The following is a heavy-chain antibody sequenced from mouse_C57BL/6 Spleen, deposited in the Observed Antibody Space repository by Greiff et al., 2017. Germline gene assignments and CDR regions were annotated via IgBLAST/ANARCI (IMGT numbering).Heavy chain of an antibody. CDR1: GYAFSSSW. D-gene: IGHD2-4*01. J-gene: IGHJ2*01. Sequence: VQLQQSGPELVKPGASVKISCKASGYAFSSSWMNWVKQRPGKGLEWIGRIYPGDGDTNYNGKFKGKATLTADKSSSTAYMQLSSLTSEDSAVYVSAGDYDDGAFDYWGQGTTLTVSS. V-gene: IGHV1-82*01. CDR3: AGDYDDGAFDY. CDR2: IYPGDGDT.